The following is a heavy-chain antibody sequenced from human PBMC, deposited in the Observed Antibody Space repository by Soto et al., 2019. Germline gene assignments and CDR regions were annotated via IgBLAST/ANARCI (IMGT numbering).Heavy chain of an antibody. D-gene: IGHD4-17*01. V-gene: IGHV4-59*01. CDR1: GGSISSYY. CDR3: ARGDYGFDY. CDR2: IYYSGST. Sequence: SETLSLTCTVSGGSISSYYWSWIRQPPGKGLEWIGYIYYSGSTNYNPSLKSRVTISVDTSKNQFSLKLSSVTAADTAMYYCARGDYGFDYWGQGTLVTVSS. J-gene: IGHJ4*02.